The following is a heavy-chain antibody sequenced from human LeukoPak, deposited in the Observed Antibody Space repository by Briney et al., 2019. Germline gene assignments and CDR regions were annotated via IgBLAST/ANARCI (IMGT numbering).Heavy chain of an antibody. V-gene: IGHV2-70*11. CDR1: GFSLSTSGMC. Sequence: SGPALVKPTQTLTLTCTFSGFSLSTSGMCVSWIRQPPGKALEWLARIDWDGDEYYSTSLKTRLTISKDTSKNQVVLTMTNMDPVDTATYYCARILSCRGGRCYSSVWGQGTLVTVSS. CDR3: ARILSCRGGRCYSSV. CDR2: IDWDGDE. D-gene: IGHD2-15*01. J-gene: IGHJ4*02.